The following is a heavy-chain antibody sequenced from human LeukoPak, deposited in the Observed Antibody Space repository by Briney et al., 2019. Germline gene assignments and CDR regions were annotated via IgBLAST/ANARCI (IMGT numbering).Heavy chain of an antibody. J-gene: IGHJ5*02. CDR3: ARGARTPSGYGSRTAGRANWFGP. CDR1: GGSFSGYY. D-gene: IGHD5-12*01. Sequence: SETLSLTCAVYGGSFSGYYWSWIRQPPGKGLEWIGEINHSGSTNYNPSLKSRVTISVDTSKNQFSLKLSSVTAADTAVYYCARGARTPSGYGSRTAGRANWFGPWGQGTLVTVSS. CDR2: INHSGST. V-gene: IGHV4-34*01.